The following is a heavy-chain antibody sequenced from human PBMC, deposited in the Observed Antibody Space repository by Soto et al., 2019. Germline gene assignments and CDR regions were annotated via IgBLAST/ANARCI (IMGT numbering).Heavy chain of an antibody. Sequence: SGPTLVNPTQTLTLTCTFSGFSLSTSGVGVGWIRQPPGKALEWLALIYWNDDKRYSPSLKSRLTITKDTSKNQVVLTMTNMDRVDTATYFCAHQLETCYYYGMDVWGQGTTVTVSS. CDR3: AHQLETCYYYGMDV. CDR2: IYWNDDK. J-gene: IGHJ6*02. CDR1: GFSLSTSGVG. D-gene: IGHD1-1*01. V-gene: IGHV2-5*01.